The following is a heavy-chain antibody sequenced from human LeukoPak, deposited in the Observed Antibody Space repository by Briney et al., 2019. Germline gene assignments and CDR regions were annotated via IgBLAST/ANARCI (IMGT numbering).Heavy chain of an antibody. J-gene: IGHJ4*02. CDR2: ISSSSTYM. D-gene: IGHD3-9*01. V-gene: IGHV3-21*04. CDR3: AKMNVLTGYYTPNFDF. CDR1: GFTFSSYT. Sequence: GGSLRLSCTASGFTFSSYTMNWVRQAPGKGLEWVASISSSSTYMYNADSVKGRFTISRDNAKNSLYLQMSSLSAEDTAVYYCAKMNVLTGYYTPNFDFWGQGTLVTVSS.